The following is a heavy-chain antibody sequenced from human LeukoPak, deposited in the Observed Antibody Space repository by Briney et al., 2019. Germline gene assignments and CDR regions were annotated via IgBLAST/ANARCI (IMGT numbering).Heavy chain of an antibody. CDR3: AGKVDRHHLFDY. V-gene: IGHV4-59*08. D-gene: IGHD1-14*01. CDR1: GGSISSYY. CDR2: IHYSGGIT. Sequence: SETLSLTCTVSGGSISSYYWSWIRQPPGEGLEWIGYIHYSGGITYYHPSLKSRVTISVDTSKNQFSLSLSSVTAADTAVYYCAGKVDRHHLFDYWGQGTLVTVSS. J-gene: IGHJ4*02.